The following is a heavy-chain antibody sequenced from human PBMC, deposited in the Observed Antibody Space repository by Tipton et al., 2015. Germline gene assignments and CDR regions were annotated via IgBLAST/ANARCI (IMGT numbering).Heavy chain of an antibody. D-gene: IGHD5/OR15-5a*01. CDR1: GFTFSSYW. V-gene: IGHV3-7*05. CDR2: IKPDGSEE. J-gene: IGHJ6*02. Sequence: SLRLSCAASGFTFSSYWMGWVRQGPGKGLEWVAYIKPDGSEEKYVDAVRSRFTISRDNAQKSLYLQMNSLRAEDTAVYYCVRYGVSHAMDVWGQGTMVTVSS. CDR3: VRYGVSHAMDV.